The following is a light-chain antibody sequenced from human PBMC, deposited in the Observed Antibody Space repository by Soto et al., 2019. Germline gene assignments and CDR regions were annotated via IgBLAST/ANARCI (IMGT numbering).Light chain of an antibody. CDR3: QQYDYWLSLT. J-gene: IGKJ4*01. V-gene: IGKV3-15*01. CDR1: QRVSSN. Sequence: EIVMTQSAATLSVSPWDRATLSRSARQRVSSNLAWYQQKPGQAPRLLIFGASTRATGSPARFSGSGSGTEFTLTISSLQYEDFGVYYCQQYDYWLSLTFGGGTKVDIK. CDR2: GAS.